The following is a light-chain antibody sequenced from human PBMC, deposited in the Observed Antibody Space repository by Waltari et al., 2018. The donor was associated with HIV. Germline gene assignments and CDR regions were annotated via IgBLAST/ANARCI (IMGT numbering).Light chain of an antibody. CDR2: RAS. J-gene: IGKJ1*01. Sequence: IVLTHSPDTLSFSPWLRSTLSCLTSQISSGYLAWYQQKPGQAPRLLLYRASTRATGIPDRFSGRGSGTDFTLTISRLEPEDFAVYYCQLFGSLTWTFGQGTKVEIK. CDR3: QLFGSLTWT. V-gene: IGKV3-20*01. CDR1: QISSGY.